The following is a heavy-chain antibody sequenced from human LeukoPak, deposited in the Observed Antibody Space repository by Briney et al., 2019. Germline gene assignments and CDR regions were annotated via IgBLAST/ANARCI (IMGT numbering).Heavy chain of an antibody. CDR1: GHTVTGYY. Sequence: ASVKVSCEASGHTVTGYYMHWVRQAPGQGLEWMGWINPNSGGTNYAQKFQGRVTMTRDTSISTAYMELSRLRSDYTAVYYCARDEYSGYDIWGQGTMVTVSS. V-gene: IGHV1-2*02. J-gene: IGHJ3*02. CDR2: INPNSGGT. CDR3: ARDEYSGYDI. D-gene: IGHD5-12*01.